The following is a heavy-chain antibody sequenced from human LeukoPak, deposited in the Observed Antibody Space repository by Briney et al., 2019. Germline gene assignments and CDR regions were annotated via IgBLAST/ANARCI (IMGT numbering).Heavy chain of an antibody. CDR3: ATDRDGYMFYFDY. Sequence: SVKVSCKASGGAFSSYTNSWVQKAPGQGLEWMERIIPILGIANYAQKFQGRVTITADKSTSTAYMELSSLRSEDTAVYYCATDRDGYMFYFDYWGQGTLVTVSS. CDR2: IIPILGIA. V-gene: IGHV1-69*02. D-gene: IGHD5-24*01. CDR1: GGAFSSYT. J-gene: IGHJ4*02.